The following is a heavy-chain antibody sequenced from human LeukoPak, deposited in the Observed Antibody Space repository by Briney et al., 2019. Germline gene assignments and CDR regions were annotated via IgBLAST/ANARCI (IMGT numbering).Heavy chain of an antibody. CDR2: IYYSGST. Sequence: PSETLSLTCTVSGGSVSSGSYYWSWIRQPPGKGLEWIGYIYYSGSTNYNPSLKSRVTISVDTSKNQFSLKLSSVTAADTAVHYCARGLYYYDSSGYYYEYYFDYWGQGTLVTVSS. CDR3: ARGLYYYDSSGYYYEYYFDY. J-gene: IGHJ4*02. V-gene: IGHV4-61*01. D-gene: IGHD3-22*01. CDR1: GGSVSSGSYY.